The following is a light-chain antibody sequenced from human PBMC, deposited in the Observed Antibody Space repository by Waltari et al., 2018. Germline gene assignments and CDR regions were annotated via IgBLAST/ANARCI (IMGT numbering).Light chain of an antibody. V-gene: IGLV4-69*01. CDR1: SGHSSNI. J-gene: IGLJ3*02. CDR3: RTGGHGTWV. CDR2: VNSDGSH. Sequence: QLVLTQSPSASASLGASVKLTCTLSSGHSSNIIAWLQPKPEKGPRHLMKVNSDGSHSKGDEIPGRYSGSSSGAERYLAIATGQAEDEADYCCRTGGHGTWVFGGGTKLTVL.